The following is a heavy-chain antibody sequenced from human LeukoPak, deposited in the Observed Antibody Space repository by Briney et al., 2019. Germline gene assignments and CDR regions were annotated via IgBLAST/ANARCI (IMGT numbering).Heavy chain of an antibody. CDR1: GGSISSYY. V-gene: IGHV4-59*01. CDR3: ARDDYDSSGYPYFDY. Sequence: SETLSLTCTVSGGSISSYYWSWIRQPPGKGLEWIGYIYYSGSTNYNPSLKSRVTISVDTSKNQFSLKLSSVPAADTAVHYCARDDYDSSGYPYFDYWGQGTLVTVSS. CDR2: IYYSGST. D-gene: IGHD3-22*01. J-gene: IGHJ4*02.